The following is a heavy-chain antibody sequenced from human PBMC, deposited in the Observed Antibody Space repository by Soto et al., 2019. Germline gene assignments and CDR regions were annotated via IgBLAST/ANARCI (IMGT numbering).Heavy chain of an antibody. D-gene: IGHD2-8*01. Sequence: GGSLRLSCAASGLIFSNGWMNWVRQAPGKGLEWVGRIKSKTDGGTTDYAAPVKGRFTISRDDYTKTVYLQMNRLKIDDTAVYYCTRAESNAYWGQGTRVTVSS. CDR2: IKSKTDGGTT. J-gene: IGHJ4*02. CDR1: GLIFSNGW. CDR3: TRAESNAY. V-gene: IGHV3-15*07.